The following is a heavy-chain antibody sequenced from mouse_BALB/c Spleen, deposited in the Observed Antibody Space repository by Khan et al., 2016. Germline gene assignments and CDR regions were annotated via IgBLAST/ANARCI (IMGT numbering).Heavy chain of an antibody. V-gene: IGHV3-2*02. Sequence: QLEESGPGLVKPSQSLSLTCTVTGYSITSDYAWNWIRQFPGNKLEWMGYISYSGYTTYNPSLKSRISITRDTSKNQFFLQLNSGTTEDTATYYCAKGRRKAWFAYWGQGTLVTVSA. CDR2: ISYSGYT. CDR1: GYSITSDYA. CDR3: AKGRRKAWFAY. J-gene: IGHJ3*01.